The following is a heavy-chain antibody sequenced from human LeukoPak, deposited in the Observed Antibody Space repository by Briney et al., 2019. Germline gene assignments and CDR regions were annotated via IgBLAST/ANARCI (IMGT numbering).Heavy chain of an antibody. CDR3: AKARSRLVILYYGMDV. V-gene: IGHV3-21*01. Sequence: GGSLRLSCAASGFTFSSYSMNWVRQAPGKGLEWVSSISSSSSYIYYADSVKGRFTISRDNAKNSLYLQMNSLRAEDTAVYYCAKARSRLVILYYGMDVWGQGTTVTVSS. D-gene: IGHD3-9*01. CDR2: ISSSSSYI. J-gene: IGHJ6*02. CDR1: GFTFSSYS.